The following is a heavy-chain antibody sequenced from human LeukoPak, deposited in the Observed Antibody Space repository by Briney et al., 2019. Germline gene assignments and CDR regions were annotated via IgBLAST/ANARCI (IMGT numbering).Heavy chain of an antibody. CDR2: ISSSSNYI. CDR3: ARGGAVAGNNYFDY. D-gene: IGHD6-19*01. V-gene: IGHV3-21*01. Sequence: GGSLRLSCAASGFTFSTYSMNWVRQAPGKGLEWVSSISSSSNYIYYADSVKGRFTISRDNSKNSLYLQMNSLRAEDTAVYYCARGGAVAGNNYFDYWGQGTLVTVSS. J-gene: IGHJ4*02. CDR1: GFTFSTYS.